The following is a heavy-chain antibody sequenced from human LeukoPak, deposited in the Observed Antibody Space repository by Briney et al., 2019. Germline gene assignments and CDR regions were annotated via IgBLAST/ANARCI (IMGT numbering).Heavy chain of an antibody. V-gene: IGHV4-61*02. D-gene: IGHD6-13*01. CDR1: GYSISSGYY. CDR3: ARERLRIAAAGTYFDY. CDR2: IYTSGST. Sequence: SETLSLTCTVSGYSISSGYYWSWIRQPAGKGLEWIERIYTSGSTNYNPSLKSRVTISVDTSKNQFSLKLSSVTAADTAVYYCARERLRIAAAGTYFDYWGQGTLVTVSS. J-gene: IGHJ4*02.